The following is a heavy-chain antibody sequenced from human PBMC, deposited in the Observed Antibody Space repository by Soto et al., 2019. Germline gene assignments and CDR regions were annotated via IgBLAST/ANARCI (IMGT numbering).Heavy chain of an antibody. CDR2: IFSNDEK. CDR3: ARMGYDFWSGYYMIDY. CDR1: GFSLSNARMG. V-gene: IGHV2-26*01. D-gene: IGHD3-3*01. J-gene: IGHJ4*02. Sequence: SGPTLVNPTETLTLTCTVSGFSLSNARMGVSWIRQPPGKALEWLAHIFSNDEKSYSTSLKSRLTISKDTSKSQVVLTMTNMDPGDTATYYWARMGYDFWSGYYMIDYWGQGTLVTVSS.